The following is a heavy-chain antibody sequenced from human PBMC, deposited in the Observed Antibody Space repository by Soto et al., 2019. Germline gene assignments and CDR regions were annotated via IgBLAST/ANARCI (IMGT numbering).Heavy chain of an antibody. CDR3: VRDSGAKLSSS. CDR2: IVPIYRTA. CDR1: GGTFSSYR. D-gene: IGHD6-13*01. Sequence: ASVKVSCKVSGGTFSSYRINWVRQAPGQGLEWVGGIVPIYRTADYAQKFQGRVTITADESARTSYMELRSLKSQDTAVYYCVRDSGAKLSSSWGKGTLVTVSS. V-gene: IGHV1-69*13. J-gene: IGHJ4*02.